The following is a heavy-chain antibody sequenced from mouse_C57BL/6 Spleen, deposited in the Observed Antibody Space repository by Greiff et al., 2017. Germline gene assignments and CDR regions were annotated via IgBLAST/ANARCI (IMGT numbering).Heavy chain of an antibody. Sequence: EVQLQQSGPELVKPGASVKISCTASGYSFTGYYMNWVKQSPEKSLEWIGEINPSTGGTTYNQKFKAKATLTVDKSSSTAYMQLKSLTSEDSAVYYCARDGYDGYYFDYWGKGTTLTVSS. CDR3: ARDGYDGYYFDY. CDR1: GYSFTGYY. CDR2: INPSTGGT. D-gene: IGHD2-2*01. J-gene: IGHJ2*01. V-gene: IGHV1-42*01.